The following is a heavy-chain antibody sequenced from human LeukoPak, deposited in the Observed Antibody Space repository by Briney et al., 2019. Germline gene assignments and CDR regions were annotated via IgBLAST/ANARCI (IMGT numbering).Heavy chain of an antibody. CDR3: ARYLNYAFDI. V-gene: IGHV4-39*01. CDR2: FYYTGST. CDR1: GGSISSTDYF. J-gene: IGHJ3*02. Sequence: KPSETLSLTCTVSGGSISSTDYFWGWIRQPPGKGLEWIGNFYYTGSTSYNPSLKRGVTISVDTSREQFSLQLTSVTAADTAVYYCARYLNYAFDIWGQGKMVTVSS. D-gene: IGHD1-7*01.